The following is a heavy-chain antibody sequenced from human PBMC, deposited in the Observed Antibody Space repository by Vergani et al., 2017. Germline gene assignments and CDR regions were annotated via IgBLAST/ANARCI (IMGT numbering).Heavy chain of an antibody. CDR2: IGSSGPYI. V-gene: IGHV3-21*06. CDR1: GFTFSDFS. D-gene: IGHD2-2*01. Sequence: EVQLVESRGGLVKPGGSLRLSCAASGFTFSDFSMSWVRQAPGKGLEWVAFIGSSGPYINYADSVKGRFIISRDYAKHSLGLQMNNLRIDDTGIYYCARETQDRRVVGQSTYYYYYMDEWGNGTTVTVSS. CDR3: ARETQDRRVVGQSTYYYYYMDE. J-gene: IGHJ6*03.